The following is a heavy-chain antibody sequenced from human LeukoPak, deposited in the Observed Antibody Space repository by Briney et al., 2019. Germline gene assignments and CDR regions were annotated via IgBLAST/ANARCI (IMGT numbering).Heavy chain of an antibody. CDR3: ATGDILTGYTNFDY. V-gene: IGHV1-8*01. Sequence: ASVKVSCKASGYTFTSYDINWVRQATGQGLEWMGWMNPNSGNTGYAQKFQGRVTMTEDTSTDTAYMELSSLRSEDTAVYYCATGDILTGYTNFDYWGQGTLVTVSS. D-gene: IGHD3-9*01. J-gene: IGHJ4*02. CDR2: MNPNSGNT. CDR1: GYTFTSYD.